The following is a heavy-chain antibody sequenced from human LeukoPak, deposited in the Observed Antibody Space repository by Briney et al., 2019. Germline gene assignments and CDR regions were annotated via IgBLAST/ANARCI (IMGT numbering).Heavy chain of an antibody. CDR3: ARVRDYDFWSGYYTPLLYDY. J-gene: IGHJ4*02. CDR1: GFTFSSYW. CDR2: IKQDGSEK. Sequence: GGSLRLSCAASGFTFSSYWMSWVRQPPGKGLEWVANIKQDGSEKYYVDSVKGRFTISRDNAKNSLYLQMNSLRAEDTAVYYCARVRDYDFWSGYYTPLLYDYWGQGTLVTVSS. D-gene: IGHD3-3*01. V-gene: IGHV3-7*01.